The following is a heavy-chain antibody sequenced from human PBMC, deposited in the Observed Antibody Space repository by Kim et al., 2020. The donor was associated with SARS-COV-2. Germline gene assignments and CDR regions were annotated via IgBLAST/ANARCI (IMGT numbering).Heavy chain of an antibody. J-gene: IGHJ3*02. Sequence: KGRFTISRDNSQNTLYLQMNSLRAEDTAVYYCAKAFRSEYGDLEDDAFDIWGQGTMVTVSS. V-gene: IGHV3-30*02. CDR3: AKAFRSEYGDLEDDAFDI. D-gene: IGHD4-17*01.